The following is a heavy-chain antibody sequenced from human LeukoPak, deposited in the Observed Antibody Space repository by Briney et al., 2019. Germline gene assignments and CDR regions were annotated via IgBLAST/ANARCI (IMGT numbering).Heavy chain of an antibody. CDR1: GFTFSDYF. CDR2: ISSSGSAI. D-gene: IGHD3-10*02. J-gene: IGHJ4*02. Sequence: GGSLRLSRAASGFTFSDYFMSWIRQAPGKGLEWVSYISSSGSAIYYADSVKGRFTISRDNAKNSLYLQMNSLRAEDTAVYYCARSVRGTIFDYWGQGTLVTVSS. CDR3: ARSVRGTIFDY. V-gene: IGHV3-11*01.